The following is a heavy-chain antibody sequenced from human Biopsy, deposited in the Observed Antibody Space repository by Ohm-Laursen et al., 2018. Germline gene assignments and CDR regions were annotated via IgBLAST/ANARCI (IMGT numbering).Heavy chain of an antibody. V-gene: IGHV3-11*01. CDR3: ATDGGESYNEN. D-gene: IGHD3-16*01. CDR1: GFTFGDYY. Sequence: SLRLSCAASGFTFGDYYMSWICQAPGKGLEWLSYISGSGVTKMYADSVKGRFTVSRDNAKNSLYLEMNNLTVEDTAVYYCATDGGESYNENWGQGTLVSVSS. CDR2: ISGSGVTK. J-gene: IGHJ4*02.